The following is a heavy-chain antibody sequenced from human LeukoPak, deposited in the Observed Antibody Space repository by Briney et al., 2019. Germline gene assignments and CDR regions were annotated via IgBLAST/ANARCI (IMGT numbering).Heavy chain of an antibody. J-gene: IGHJ4*02. Sequence: SETLSLTCTVSGGSISSHYWSWIRQPPGKGLEWIAYIYPSGSDNYNPSLKSRVTTSSDTSKNQFSLRLSSVTAADTAVYYCARQRAGNYFDYWGQGTQVAVSS. V-gene: IGHV4-4*09. CDR2: IYPSGSD. CDR3: ARQRAGNYFDY. D-gene: IGHD6-19*01. CDR1: GGSISSHY.